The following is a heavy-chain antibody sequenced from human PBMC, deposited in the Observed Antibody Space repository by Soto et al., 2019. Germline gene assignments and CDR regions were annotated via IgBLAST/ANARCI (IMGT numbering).Heavy chain of an antibody. D-gene: IGHD2-2*01. V-gene: IGHV4-31*03. CDR3: AREPNSWGDCSSTSCSAWFDP. J-gene: IGHJ5*02. CDR2: IYYSGST. Sequence: QVQLQESGPGLVKPSQTLSLTCTVSGGSISSGGYYWSWIRQHPGKGLEWIGYIYYSGSTYYNPSLKSRVTISVDTSKNQFSLKLSSVTAADTAVYYCAREPNSWGDCSSTSCSAWFDPWGQGTLVTVSS. CDR1: GGSISSGGYY.